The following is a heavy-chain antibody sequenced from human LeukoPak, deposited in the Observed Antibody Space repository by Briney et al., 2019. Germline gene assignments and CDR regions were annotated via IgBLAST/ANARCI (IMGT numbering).Heavy chain of an antibody. J-gene: IGHJ4*02. CDR1: GFTFSSYA. CDR3: AKALGIVGATYDY. V-gene: IGHV3-23*01. D-gene: IGHD1-26*01. Sequence: GRSLRLSCAASGFTFSSYAMSWVRQAPGKGLEWVSAISGSGGSTYYADSVKGRFTISRDNSKNTLYLQMNSLRAEDTAVYYCAKALGIVGATYDYWGQGTLVTVSS. CDR2: ISGSGGST.